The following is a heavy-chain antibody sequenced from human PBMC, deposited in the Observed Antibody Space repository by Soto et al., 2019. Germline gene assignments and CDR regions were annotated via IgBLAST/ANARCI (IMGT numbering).Heavy chain of an antibody. Sequence: PGGSLRLSCAASGFSFSSYWMTWVRQAPGKGLEWVANIKQDGSEKFYVDSVKGRSTISRDNAKNSLYLQMNSLRAEDTAVYYCARGAGSYFRRVVGAFDIWGQGTMVTVSS. V-gene: IGHV3-7*04. CDR1: GFSFSSYW. D-gene: IGHD3-10*01. CDR2: IKQDGSEK. CDR3: ARGAGSYFRRVVGAFDI. J-gene: IGHJ3*02.